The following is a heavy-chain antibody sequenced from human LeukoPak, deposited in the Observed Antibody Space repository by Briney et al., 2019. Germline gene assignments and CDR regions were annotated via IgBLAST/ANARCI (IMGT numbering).Heavy chain of an antibody. CDR2: ISHDGSSK. CDR1: GFTFSTYA. J-gene: IGHJ4*02. Sequence: PGRSLRLSCAASGFTFSTYAMHWVRQAPGKGLEWVAVISHDGSSKYYSDSVKGRFTISRDNSKSTLCLQMNSLRAEDTAVYYCAKQLGYCSDGSCYFPYWGQGTLVTVSS. CDR3: AKQLGYCSDGSCYFPY. V-gene: IGHV3-30-3*02. D-gene: IGHD2-15*01.